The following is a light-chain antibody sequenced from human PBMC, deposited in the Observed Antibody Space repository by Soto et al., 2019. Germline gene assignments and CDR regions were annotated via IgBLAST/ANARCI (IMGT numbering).Light chain of an antibody. CDR1: QSVDTN. Sequence: EIVMTQSPATLSLSPGDTATLSCRASQSVDTNLAWYVQKPGQAPRRLMYGVSTWGTGVTARFSGSGSGTKFTLTISSLQSEDFAIYYCQKYKSWPITFGQGTRLEIK. CDR3: QKYKSWPIT. V-gene: IGKV3D-15*01. J-gene: IGKJ5*01. CDR2: GVS.